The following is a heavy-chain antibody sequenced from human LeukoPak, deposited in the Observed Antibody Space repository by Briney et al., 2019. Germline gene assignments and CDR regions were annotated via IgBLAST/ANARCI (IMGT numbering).Heavy chain of an antibody. CDR1: GGSISSSY. Sequence: PSETLSLTCTVSGGSISSSYWAWIRQPPGKGLEWIGYIYYSGTTNYNPSLKSRVTISVDTSKNQFSLKLRSVTAADTAMCYCAREGYASNWYPDWGQGTLVTVSS. J-gene: IGHJ4*02. D-gene: IGHD6-13*01. CDR2: IYYSGTT. CDR3: AREGYASNWYPD. V-gene: IGHV4-59*01.